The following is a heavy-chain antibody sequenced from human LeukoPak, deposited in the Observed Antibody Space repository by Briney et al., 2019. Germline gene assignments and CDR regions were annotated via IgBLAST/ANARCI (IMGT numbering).Heavy chain of an antibody. CDR1: GFTFRTYA. J-gene: IGHJ4*02. D-gene: IGHD5-24*01. Sequence: GGSLRLSCAASGFTFRTYAMHWVRQTPDKGLEWVAFIRYDGTNQFYAESVKGRFTIARDNSKNTLYLQMNSLRAEDTAVYFCAKGRGWLQFFDYWGQGTLVTVSS. CDR2: IRYDGTNQ. V-gene: IGHV3-30*02. CDR3: AKGRGWLQFFDY.